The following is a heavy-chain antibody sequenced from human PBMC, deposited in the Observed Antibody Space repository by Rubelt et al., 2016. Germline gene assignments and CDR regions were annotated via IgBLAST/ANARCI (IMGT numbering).Heavy chain of an antibody. D-gene: IGHD3-22*01. CDR2: INSDGSST. CDR3: AKVYYGTSGYYRYYFDY. CDR1: GFTFSSYW. Sequence: GGGLVQPGGSLRLSCEASGFTFSSYWMHWVRQAPGKGLVWVSRINSDGSSTDYADSVKGRFTISRDNAKNTLYLQMNSLRAEDTAVYYCAKVYYGTSGYYRYYFDYWGQGTLVTVSS. V-gene: IGHV3-74*01. J-gene: IGHJ4*02.